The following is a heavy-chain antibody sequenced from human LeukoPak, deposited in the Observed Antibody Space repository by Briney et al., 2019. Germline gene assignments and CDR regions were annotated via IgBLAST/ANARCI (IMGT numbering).Heavy chain of an antibody. Sequence: GGSLRLSCAASGFTFGSYGMHWVRQAPGKGLEWVTFIRSDGSNKYYADSVKGRFTISRDNSKNTLYLQMNTLRAEDTAVYYCAELGITMIGGVWGKGTTVTISS. CDR3: AELGITMIGGV. CDR1: GFTFGSYG. V-gene: IGHV3-30*02. D-gene: IGHD3-10*02. J-gene: IGHJ6*04. CDR2: IRSDGSNK.